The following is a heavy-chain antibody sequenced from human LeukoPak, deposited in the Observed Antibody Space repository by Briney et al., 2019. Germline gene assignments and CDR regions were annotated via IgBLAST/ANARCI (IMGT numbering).Heavy chain of an antibody. CDR3: ARALWFGELLTGEDYYYGMDV. Sequence: PGGSLSLSCAASGFTFSSYRMNWVPQPPGEGLEGGASIISRRSHIYYADSAKGRFTISRDNAKNSLYLQMNSLRAEDTAVYYCARALWFGELLTGEDYYYGMDVWGQGTTVTVSS. CDR2: IISRRSHI. J-gene: IGHJ6*02. D-gene: IGHD3-10*01. V-gene: IGHV3-21*04. CDR1: GFTFSSYR.